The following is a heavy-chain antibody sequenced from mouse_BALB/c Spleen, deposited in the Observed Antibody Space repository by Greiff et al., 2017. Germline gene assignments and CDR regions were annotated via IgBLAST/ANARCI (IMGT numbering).Heavy chain of an antibody. V-gene: IGHV2-9*02. CDR3: ARTDYGSQTYYAMDY. CDR2: IWAGGST. D-gene: IGHD1-1*01. CDR1: GFSLTSYG. Sequence: VKLMESGPGLVAPSQSLSITCTVSGFSLTSYGVHWVRQPPGKGLEWLGVIWAGGSTNYNSALMSRLSISKDKSKSQVFLKMNSLQTDDTAMYYCARTDYGSQTYYAMDYWGQGTSVTVSS. J-gene: IGHJ4*01.